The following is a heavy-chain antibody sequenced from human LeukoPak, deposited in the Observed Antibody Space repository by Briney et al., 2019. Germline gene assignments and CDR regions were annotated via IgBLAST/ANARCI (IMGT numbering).Heavy chain of an antibody. V-gene: IGHV1-69*13. Sequence: SVKVSCKASGGTFSSYAISWVRQAPGQGLEWMGGIIPIFGTANYAQKFQGRVTITADESTSTAYMGLSSLRSEDTAVYYCARDLRPNCSSTSCNLDYWGQGTLVTVSS. CDR1: GGTFSSYA. CDR3: ARDLRPNCSSTSCNLDY. CDR2: IIPIFGTA. J-gene: IGHJ4*02. D-gene: IGHD2-2*01.